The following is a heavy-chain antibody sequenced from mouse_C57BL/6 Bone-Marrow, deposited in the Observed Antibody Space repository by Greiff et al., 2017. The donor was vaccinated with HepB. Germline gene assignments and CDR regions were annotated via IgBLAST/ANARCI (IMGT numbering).Heavy chain of an antibody. Sequence: VQLQQSGPELVKPGASVKISCKASGYSFTDYNMNWVKQSSGKSLEWIGVINPNYGTTSYNQKFKGKATLTVDQSSSTAYMQLNSLTSEDSAVYYCARSLWLRRDWYFDVWGTGTTVTVSS. CDR1: GYSFTDYN. J-gene: IGHJ1*03. V-gene: IGHV1-39*01. D-gene: IGHD2-2*01. CDR3: ARSLWLRRDWYFDV. CDR2: INPNYGTT.